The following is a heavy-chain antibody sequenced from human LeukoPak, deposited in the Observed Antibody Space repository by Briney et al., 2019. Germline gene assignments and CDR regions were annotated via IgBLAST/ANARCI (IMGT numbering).Heavy chain of an antibody. D-gene: IGHD3-22*01. CDR1: GGTFSSYA. Sequence: SVKVSCKASGGTFSSYAISWVRQAPGQGLEWMGRIIPIFGTANYAQKFQGRVTITTDESTSTAYMELSGLRSEDTAVYYCARDDDSSGYYFDYWGQGTLVTVSS. CDR3: ARDDDSSGYYFDY. CDR2: IIPIFGTA. J-gene: IGHJ4*02. V-gene: IGHV1-69*05.